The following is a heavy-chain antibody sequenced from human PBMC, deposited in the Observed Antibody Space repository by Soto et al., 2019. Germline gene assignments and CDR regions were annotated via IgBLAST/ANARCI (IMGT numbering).Heavy chain of an antibody. J-gene: IGHJ6*03. CDR3: ARGVQSTRVDYYYYMDV. V-gene: IGHV3-74*01. D-gene: IGHD6-19*01. CDR1: GFTFSSYW. Sequence: GGSLRLSCAASGFTFSSYWIHWVRQAPGKGPVWVSRINSDGSSTSYTDSVKGRFTISRDNAKNTLYLQMNSLRAEDTAVYYCARGVQSTRVDYYYYMDVWGKGTTVTVSS. CDR2: INSDGSST.